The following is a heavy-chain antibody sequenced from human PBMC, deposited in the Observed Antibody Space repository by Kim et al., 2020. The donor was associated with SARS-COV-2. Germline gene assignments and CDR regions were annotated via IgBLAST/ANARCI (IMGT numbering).Heavy chain of an antibody. V-gene: IGHV1-69*13. CDR2: IIPIFGTA. Sequence: SVKVSCKASGGTFSSYAISWVRQAPGQGLEWMGGIIPIFGTANYAQKFQGRVTITADESTSTAYMELSSLRSEDTAVYYCARDSSKDYDSSGYVNWFDPWGQGTLVTVSS. J-gene: IGHJ5*02. CDR1: GGTFSSYA. CDR3: ARDSSKDYDSSGYVNWFDP. D-gene: IGHD3-22*01.